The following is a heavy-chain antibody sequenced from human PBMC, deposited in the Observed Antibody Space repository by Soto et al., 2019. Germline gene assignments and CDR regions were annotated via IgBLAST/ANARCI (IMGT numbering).Heavy chain of an antibody. Sequence: QSHPRTVVWGHFGGGGCYRSWIRQEPGKGLEWIGYIYQNGDTSYNPSLKSRVTISADTSKTQFSLKLSSVTAADTAVYYCARGDSTVSSVFDYWGQGMLVTVSS. D-gene: IGHD4-17*01. CDR3: ARGDSTVSSVFDY. J-gene: IGHJ4*02. V-gene: IGHV4-31*02. CDR1: WGHFGGGGCY. CDR2: IYQNGDT.